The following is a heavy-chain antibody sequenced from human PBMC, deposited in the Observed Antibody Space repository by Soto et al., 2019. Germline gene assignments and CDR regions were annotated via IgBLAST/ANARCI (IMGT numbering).Heavy chain of an antibody. CDR3: AKDHLTTTVTTVGY. CDR1: GFTFSNDG. V-gene: IGHV3-30*18. J-gene: IGHJ4*02. Sequence: QVQLVESGGGVVQPGRSLRLSCAASGFTFSNDGMHWVRQAPGKGLEWVAVISYHGSDKYYADSVKGRFTISRDNSNNTLYLQMDSLRAEDTAVYYCAKDHLTTTVTTVGYWGQGTLVTVSS. CDR2: ISYHGSDK. D-gene: IGHD4-17*01.